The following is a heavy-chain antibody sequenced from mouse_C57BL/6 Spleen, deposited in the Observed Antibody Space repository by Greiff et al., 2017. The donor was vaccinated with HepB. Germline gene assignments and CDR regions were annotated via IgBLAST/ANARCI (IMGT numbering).Heavy chain of an antibody. V-gene: IGHV1-55*01. J-gene: IGHJ2*01. CDR1: GYTFTSYW. CDR3: ARDYYGSSYENFDY. Sequence: QVQLQQSGAELVKPGASVKMSCKASGYTFTSYWITWVKQRPGQGLEWIGDIYPGSGSTNYNEKFKSKATLTVDTSSSTAYMQLSSLTSEDSAVYYCARDYYGSSYENFDYWGQGTTLTVSS. D-gene: IGHD1-1*01. CDR2: IYPGSGST.